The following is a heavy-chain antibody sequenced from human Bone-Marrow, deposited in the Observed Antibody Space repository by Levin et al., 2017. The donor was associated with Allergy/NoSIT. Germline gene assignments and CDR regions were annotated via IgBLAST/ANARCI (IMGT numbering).Heavy chain of an antibody. Sequence: SGPTLVKPTQTLTLTCTFSGFSLSTSGVGVGWIRQPPGKALEWLALIYWDDAKRYSPSLMSRVAITRDTSKNQVVLTMTNMDPVDTGTYYCAHTRAQGLLFDYWGQGTLVTVSS. J-gene: IGHJ4*02. CDR1: GFSLSTSGVG. CDR2: IYWDDAK. V-gene: IGHV2-5*02. CDR3: AHTRAQGLLFDY.